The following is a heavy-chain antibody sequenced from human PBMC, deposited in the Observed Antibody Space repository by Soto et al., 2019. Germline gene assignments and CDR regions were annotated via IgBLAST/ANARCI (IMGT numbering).Heavy chain of an antibody. CDR3: AMVHCGGDCYLFDD. D-gene: IGHD2-21*02. V-gene: IGHV4-30-4*01. J-gene: IGHJ4*02. Sequence: SETLSLTCTVSGGSISSGDYYWSWIRQPPGKGLEWIGYIYYSGSTYYNPSLKSRVTISVDTSKNQFSLKLSSVTAADTAVYYCAMVHCGGDCYLFDDWGQGTLVTLSS. CDR1: GGSISSGDYY. CDR2: IYYSGST.